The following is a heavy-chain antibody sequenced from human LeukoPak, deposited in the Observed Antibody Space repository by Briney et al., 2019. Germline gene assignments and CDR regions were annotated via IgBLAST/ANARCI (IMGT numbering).Heavy chain of an antibody. CDR2: IKRDGSDT. J-gene: IGHJ4*02. CDR1: GFTFNSXX. CDR3: ARDAFASGSHDY. D-gene: IGHD3-10*01. Sequence: PGGSLRLSCAASGFTFNSXXXXXXRQXXXXXXXXXASIKRDGSDTHYVXXVXXXXTIXRDNAKNSLFLQMNSLTAEDTALYYCARDAFASGSHDYWGQGNLVTVSS. V-gene: IGHV3-7*04.